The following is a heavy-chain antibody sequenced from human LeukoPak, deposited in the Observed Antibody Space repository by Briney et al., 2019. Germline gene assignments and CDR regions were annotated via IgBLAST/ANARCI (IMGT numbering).Heavy chain of an antibody. D-gene: IGHD2-21*01. Sequence: ASVKVSCKASGYTFTGYYMHWVRQAPGQGLEWMGWISAYNGNTNYAQKLQGRVTMTTDTSTSTAYMELRSLRSDDTAVYYCARDQGSGIPGNYYYGMDVWGQGTTVTVSS. CDR3: ARDQGSGIPGNYYYGMDV. CDR1: GYTFTGYY. CDR2: ISAYNGNT. V-gene: IGHV1-18*04. J-gene: IGHJ6*02.